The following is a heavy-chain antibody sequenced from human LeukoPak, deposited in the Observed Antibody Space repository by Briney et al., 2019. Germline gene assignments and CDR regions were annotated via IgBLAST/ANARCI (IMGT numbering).Heavy chain of an antibody. CDR1: GFTFSSYW. Sequence: GGSLRLSCAASGFTFSSYWMNWVRQAPGKGLEWVAKIKQDGSETYYVDSVKGRFSISRDNAKNSLYLQMNSLRAEDTAMYYCASPSYSSGWYYLDYWGQGTLVTVSS. CDR2: IKQDGSET. CDR3: ASPSYSSGWYYLDY. D-gene: IGHD6-13*01. V-gene: IGHV3-7*01. J-gene: IGHJ4*02.